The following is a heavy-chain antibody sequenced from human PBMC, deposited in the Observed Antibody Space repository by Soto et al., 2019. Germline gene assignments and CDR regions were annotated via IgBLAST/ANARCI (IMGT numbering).Heavy chain of an antibody. V-gene: IGHV3-30*18. CDR3: AKLLRVSGWYPLDS. J-gene: IGHJ4*02. D-gene: IGHD6-19*01. Sequence: GGSLRLSCTASEFSLSSSDMHWVRWAPGKGLEWLAVSSFDGTQQFYGDSVKGRFTVSRGNSNNTLYLEMNSLRTEETAVYYCAKLLRVSGWYPLDSWGQGTPVTVSS. CDR1: EFSLSSSD. CDR2: SSFDGTQQ.